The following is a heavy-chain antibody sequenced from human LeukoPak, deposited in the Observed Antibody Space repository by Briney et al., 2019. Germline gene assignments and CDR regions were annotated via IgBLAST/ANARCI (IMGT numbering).Heavy chain of an antibody. CDR1: GYTFTSYD. J-gene: IGHJ4*02. V-gene: IGHV1-8*01. D-gene: IGHD2-15*01. Sequence: GASVKVSCKASGYTFTSYDINWVRQATGQGLEWMGWMNPNSGNTGYAQKFQGRVTTTRNTSISTAYMELSSLRSEDTAVYYCARGLAWYCSGGSCENNDYWGQGTLVTVSS. CDR2: MNPNSGNT. CDR3: ARGLAWYCSGGSCENNDY.